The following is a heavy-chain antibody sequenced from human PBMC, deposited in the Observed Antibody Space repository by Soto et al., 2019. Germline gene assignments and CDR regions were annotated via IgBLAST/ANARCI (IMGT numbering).Heavy chain of an antibody. V-gene: IGHV3-53*01. CDR3: ARDGYSSGWYLGMDV. J-gene: IGHJ6*02. CDR1: GFTVSSNY. CDR2: IYSGGST. Sequence: EVQLVESGGGLIQPGGSLRLSCAASGFTVSSNYMSWVRQAPGKGLEWVSVIYSGGSTYYADSVKGRFTISRDNSKNTLYLQMNSLRAEDTAVYYYARDGYSSGWYLGMDVWGQGTTVTVSS. D-gene: IGHD6-19*01.